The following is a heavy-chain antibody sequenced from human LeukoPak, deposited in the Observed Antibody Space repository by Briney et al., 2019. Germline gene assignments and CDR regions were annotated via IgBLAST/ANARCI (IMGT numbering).Heavy chain of an antibody. D-gene: IGHD5-18*01. J-gene: IGHJ4*02. V-gene: IGHV3-23*01. CDR2: ISGSGGST. CDR1: GFTFSSYA. CDR3: AKGGGQLWLLGLLDY. Sequence: GGSLRLSCAASGFTFSSYAMSWVRQAPGKGLEWVSAISGSGGSTYYADSVKGRFTISRDNSKNTLYLQMNSLRAEDTAVYYCAKGGGQLWLLGLLDYWGQGTLVTVSS.